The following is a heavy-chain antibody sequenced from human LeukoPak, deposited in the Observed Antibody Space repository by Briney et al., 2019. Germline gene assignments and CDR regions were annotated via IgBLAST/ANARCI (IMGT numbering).Heavy chain of an antibody. CDR2: IYYSGST. D-gene: IGHD6-13*01. CDR3: ARFRDSSSWYRQDY. J-gene: IGHJ4*02. CDR1: GGSISSSSYY. Sequence: PSETLSLTCTVSGGSISSSSYYWGWIRQPPGKGLEWIGSIYYSGSTYYNPSLKSRVTISVDTSKNQFSLKLSSVTAADTAVYYCARFRDSSSWYRQDYWGQGTLVTVSS. V-gene: IGHV4-39*07.